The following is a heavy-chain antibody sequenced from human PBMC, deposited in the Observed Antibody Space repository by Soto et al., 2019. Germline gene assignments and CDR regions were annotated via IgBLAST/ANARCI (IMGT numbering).Heavy chain of an antibody. J-gene: IGHJ6*03. CDR2: IYPGDSDT. D-gene: IGHD3-3*01. CDR3: ARSRYDFWSGYRPYMDV. V-gene: IGHV5-51*01. Sequence: GESLKISCKGSGYSFTSYWIGCVRQMPGKGLEWMGIIYPGDSDTRYSPSFQGQVTISADKSIGTAYLQWSSLKASDTAMYYCARSRYDFWSGYRPYMDVWGKGTTVTVSS. CDR1: GYSFTSYW.